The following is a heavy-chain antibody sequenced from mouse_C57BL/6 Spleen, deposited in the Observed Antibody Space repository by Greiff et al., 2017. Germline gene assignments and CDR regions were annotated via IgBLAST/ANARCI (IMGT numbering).Heavy chain of an antibody. V-gene: IGHV5-16*01. J-gene: IGHJ4*01. CDR1: GFTFSDYY. D-gene: IGHD1-1*01. CDR2: INYDGSST. Sequence: EVKLVESEGGLVQPGSSMKLSCTASGFTFSDYYMAWVRQVPEKGLEWVANINYDGSSTYYLDSLKSRFIISRDNAKNILYLQMSSLKSEDTATYYCARGGTTVVATDYAMDYWGQGTSVTVSS. CDR3: ARGGTTVVATDYAMDY.